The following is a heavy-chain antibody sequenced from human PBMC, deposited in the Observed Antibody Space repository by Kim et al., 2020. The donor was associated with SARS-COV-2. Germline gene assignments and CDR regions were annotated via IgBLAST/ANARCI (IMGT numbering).Heavy chain of an antibody. Sequence: SVKVSCKASGGTFSSYAISWVRQAPGQGLEWMGGIIPIFGTANYAQKFQGRVTITADESTSTAYMELSSLRSEDTAVYYCARDLEHGDYERAGFDPWGQGTLVTVSS. J-gene: IGHJ5*02. D-gene: IGHD4-17*01. CDR2: IIPIFGTA. CDR1: GGTFSSYA. V-gene: IGHV1-69*13. CDR3: ARDLEHGDYERAGFDP.